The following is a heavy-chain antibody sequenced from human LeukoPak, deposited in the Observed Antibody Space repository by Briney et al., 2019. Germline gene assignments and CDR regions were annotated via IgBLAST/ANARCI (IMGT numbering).Heavy chain of an antibody. D-gene: IGHD5-18*01. CDR2: IYYSGST. V-gene: IGHV4-59*12. J-gene: IGHJ4*02. CDR1: GGSISSYY. Sequence: SETLSLTCTVSGGSISSYYWSWIRQPPGKGLEWIGYIYYSGSTNYNPSLKSRVTISVDTSKNQFSLKLSSVTAADTAVYYCATSGYSYGPLGDWGQGTLVTVSS. CDR3: ATSGYSYGPLGD.